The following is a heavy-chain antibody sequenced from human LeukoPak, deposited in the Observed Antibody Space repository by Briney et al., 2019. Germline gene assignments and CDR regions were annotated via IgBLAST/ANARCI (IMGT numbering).Heavy chain of an antibody. CDR1: GYTFTSYD. CDR2: MNPNSGNT. D-gene: IGHD3-9*01. CDR3: ARATCKDILTGRKLDY. Sequence: GASVKVSCKASGYTFTSYDINWVRQATGQGLEWMGWMNPNSGNTGYAQKFQGRVTMTRNTSISTAYMELSSLRSEDTAVYYCARATCKDILTGRKLDYWGQGTLVSVSS. J-gene: IGHJ4*02. V-gene: IGHV1-8*01.